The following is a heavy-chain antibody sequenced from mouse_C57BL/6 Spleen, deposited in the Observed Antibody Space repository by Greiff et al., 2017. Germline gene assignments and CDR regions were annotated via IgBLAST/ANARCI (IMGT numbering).Heavy chain of an antibody. CDR3: ARYYDYNWYFDV. CDR2: IYPGSGST. CDR1: GYTFTSYW. Sequence: VQLQQSGAELVKPGASVKMSCKASGYTFTSYWITWVKQRPGQGLEWIGDIYPGSGSTNYNEKFKSKATLTVDTSSSTSYMQLSSLTSEDSAVYYCARYYDYNWYFDVWGTGTTVTVSS. J-gene: IGHJ1*03. V-gene: IGHV1-55*01. D-gene: IGHD2-4*01.